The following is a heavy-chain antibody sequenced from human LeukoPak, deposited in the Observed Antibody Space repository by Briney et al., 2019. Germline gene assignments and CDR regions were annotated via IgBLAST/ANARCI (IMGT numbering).Heavy chain of an antibody. D-gene: IGHD3-22*01. J-gene: IGHJ4*02. Sequence: GASVTVSCTASGGTFSSYAISWVRQAPGQGLEWMGRINPNSGGTNYAQKFQGRVTMTRDTSISTVYMELSRLRSDDTAVYYCARVGYYESSGYYEYWGQGTLVTVSS. V-gene: IGHV1-2*06. CDR1: GGTFSSYA. CDR2: INPNSGGT. CDR3: ARVGYYESSGYYEY.